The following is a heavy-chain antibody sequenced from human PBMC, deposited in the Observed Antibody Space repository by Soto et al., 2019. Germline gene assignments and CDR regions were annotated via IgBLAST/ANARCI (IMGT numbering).Heavy chain of an antibody. V-gene: IGHV4-61*08. D-gene: IGHD2-21*01. J-gene: IGHJ5*02. CDR1: GDSVSTSGYF. CDR2: IYYSGST. Sequence: PSEKLSLTCSVSGDSVSTSGYFWSWIRQPPGKGLEWIGYIYYSGSTKYNSSLKSRVTLSVDTSKNQFSLNLSSVAAADTALYSWERVLVLANNCSDPWGQG. CDR3: ERVLVLANNCSDP.